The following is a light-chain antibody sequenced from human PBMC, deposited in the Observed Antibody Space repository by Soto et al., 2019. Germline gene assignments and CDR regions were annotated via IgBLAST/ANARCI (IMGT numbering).Light chain of an antibody. CDR1: QPIANK. V-gene: IGKV3D-15*01. CDR2: GAS. J-gene: IGKJ2*01. Sequence: TQSPALLSVSPGETATLSCKASQPIANKLDWYQQSPGQTPRLLIYGASTRASGVPDRFSGSGSGTDFTLTITSPQAEDFATYYCQQYYDWPPNTF. CDR3: QQYYDWPPNT.